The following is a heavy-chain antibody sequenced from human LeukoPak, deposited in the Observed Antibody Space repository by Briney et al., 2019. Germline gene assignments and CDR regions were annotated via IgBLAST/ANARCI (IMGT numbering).Heavy chain of an antibody. CDR3: AKGPLSDSNYFFDS. J-gene: IGHJ4*02. Sequence: GGSLRLSCAASGFTLSNYAMSWVRPAPGKGLVWVSLICGSGDYTKYADSVKGRFTISRDNSKNTLYLVLNRLRGDDTAVYYCAKGPLSDSNYFFDSWGQGTLVTVSS. V-gene: IGHV3-23*01. CDR1: GFTLSNYA. D-gene: IGHD1-26*01. CDR2: ICGSGDYT.